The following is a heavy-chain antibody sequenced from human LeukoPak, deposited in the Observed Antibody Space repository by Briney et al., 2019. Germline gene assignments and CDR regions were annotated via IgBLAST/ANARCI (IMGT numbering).Heavy chain of an antibody. Sequence: GGSLRLSCAASGFTFSSYWMSWVRQAPGKGLEWVANIKQDGSEKCYVDSVKGRFTISRDNAKNSLYLQMNSLRAEDTAVYYCAREERNVDTAMVHRGDFDYWAEGTLDTVS. CDR3: AREERNVDTAMVHRGDFDY. V-gene: IGHV3-7*01. J-gene: IGHJ4*02. CDR1: GFTFSSYW. CDR2: IKQDGSEK. D-gene: IGHD5-18*01.